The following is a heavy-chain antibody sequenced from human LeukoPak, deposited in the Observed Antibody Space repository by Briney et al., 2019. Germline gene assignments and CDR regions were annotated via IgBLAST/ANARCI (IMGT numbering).Heavy chain of an antibody. Sequence: PGGSLRLSCVASGFTFSSYSMNWVRQAPGKGLEWVSSISSSTIYTYYADSVKGRFTISRDNAKSSLYLQMNSLRDEDTAVYYCARGEIAVTRHFDYWGQGTLVTVSS. CDR2: ISSSTIYT. D-gene: IGHD4-17*01. CDR3: ARGEIAVTRHFDY. J-gene: IGHJ4*02. V-gene: IGHV3-21*01. CDR1: GFTFSSYS.